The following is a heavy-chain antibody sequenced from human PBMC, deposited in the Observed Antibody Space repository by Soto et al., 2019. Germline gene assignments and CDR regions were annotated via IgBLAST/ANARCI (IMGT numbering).Heavy chain of an antibody. J-gene: IGHJ3*01. D-gene: IGHD2-8*01. V-gene: IGHV3-11*06. CDR3: STGTHHADDVYAI. CDR2: INRQSSCT. CDR1: GFTFSDNF. Sequence: QAQLVESGGGLVKPGGSLRLSCASSGFTFSDNFMAWISKVPGKGLEFVSYINRQSSCTSYADSVKGRFTTSRDNDKSTMSLQINSLRGEDTAVYYCSTGTHHADDVYAIWGQGTMVTVSP.